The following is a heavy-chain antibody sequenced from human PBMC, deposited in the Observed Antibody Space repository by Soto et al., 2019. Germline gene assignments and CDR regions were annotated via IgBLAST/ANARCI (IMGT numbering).Heavy chain of an antibody. D-gene: IGHD3-22*01. V-gene: IGHV4-39*02. J-gene: IGHJ5*02. Sequence: SETLYLTCTVSGGSISSGGYYWGWLRQPPGKGLEWIGSIYHGGSTYYNPSLNSRVTLSIDMTNNHVSLILNSVTAADTAVYYCARVGPWVPYYYDSSPYTFENWFDPWGQGTLVTVSS. CDR1: GGSISSGGYY. CDR3: ARVGPWVPYYYDSSPYTFENWFDP. CDR2: IYHGGST.